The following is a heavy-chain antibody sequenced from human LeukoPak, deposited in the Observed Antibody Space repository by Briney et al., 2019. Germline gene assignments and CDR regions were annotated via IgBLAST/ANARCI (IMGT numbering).Heavy chain of an antibody. CDR3: ARWGLGDRHAFDI. D-gene: IGHD1-26*01. J-gene: IGHJ3*02. V-gene: IGHV3-66*02. Sequence: PGGSLRLSCAASRFTVSNNYMRWVRQAPGKGLEWISVIYSGVSTYYADSVKGRFTISRDNSKNTLYLQMNTLRSEDTAVYYCARWGLGDRHAFDIWGQGTMVTVSS. CDR2: IYSGVST. CDR1: RFTVSNNY.